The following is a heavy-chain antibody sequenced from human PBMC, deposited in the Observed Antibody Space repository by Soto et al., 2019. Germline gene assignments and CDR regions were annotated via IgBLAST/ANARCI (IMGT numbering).Heavy chain of an antibody. CDR2: IIGSGGST. J-gene: IGHJ6*02. D-gene: IGHD3-10*01. CDR1: GFTFSSYA. CDR3: AKSPYAILWFGELRYYGMDV. Sequence: GGSLRLSCAASGFTFSSYAMSWVRQAPGKGLEWVSAIIGSGGSTYYADSVKGRFTISRENSKNTLYLQMNSLKAEDTAVYYCAKSPYAILWFGELRYYGMDVWGQGTTVTVSS. V-gene: IGHV3-23*01.